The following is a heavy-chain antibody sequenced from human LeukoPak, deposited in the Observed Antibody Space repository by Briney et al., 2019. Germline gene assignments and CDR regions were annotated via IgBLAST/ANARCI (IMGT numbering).Heavy chain of an antibody. V-gene: IGHV4-34*01. CDR1: RGSFSGYY. CDR2: INHSGST. CDR3: ARVTYYYYGMDV. J-gene: IGHJ6*02. Sequence: SETLSLTCAVYRGSFSGYYWSWIRQPPGKGLEWIGDINHSGSTNYNPSLKSRVTISVDTSKNQFSLKLSSVTAADTAVYYCARVTYYYYGMDVWGQGTTVTVSS. D-gene: IGHD2-21*02.